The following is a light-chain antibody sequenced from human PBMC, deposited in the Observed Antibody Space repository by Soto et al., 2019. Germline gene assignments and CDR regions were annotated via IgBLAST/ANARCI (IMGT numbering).Light chain of an antibody. CDR1: SSNIGAGYD. CDR2: GNS. V-gene: IGLV1-40*01. CDR3: QSYDSSLSGSRV. Sequence: QPVLTQPPSVSGAPGQRVTISCTGSSSNIGAGYDVHWYQQFPGTAPKLLIYGNSNRPSGVPDRFTGSKSGTLASLAITGLQAEDEADYFCQSYDSSLSGSRVFGGGTKLTVL. J-gene: IGLJ3*02.